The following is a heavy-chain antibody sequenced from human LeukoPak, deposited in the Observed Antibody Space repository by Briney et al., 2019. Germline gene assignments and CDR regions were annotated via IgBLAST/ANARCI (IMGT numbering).Heavy chain of an antibody. CDR1: GGSINSYD. J-gene: IGHJ4*02. CDR3: ARQGYTASYYFVDY. D-gene: IGHD3-10*01. CDR2: IYTIGTT. Sequence: PSETLSLTCSVSGGSINSYDWGWVRQPAGKGLEWIGRIYTIGTTHYSPALKSRLPMSIDTAKNQFSLKLSSLTAADTAVYYCARQGYTASYYFVDYWSQGTLITVSS. V-gene: IGHV4-4*07.